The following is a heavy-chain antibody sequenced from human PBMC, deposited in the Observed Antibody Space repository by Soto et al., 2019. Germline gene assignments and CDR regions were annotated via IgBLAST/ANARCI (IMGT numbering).Heavy chain of an antibody. CDR2: IYYSGST. CDR3: ARRPYGSGSHGSLLYYYYYYYMDV. D-gene: IGHD3-10*01. CDR1: GGSISSSSYY. V-gene: IGHV4-39*01. J-gene: IGHJ6*03. Sequence: SETLSLTCTVSGGSISSSSYYWGWIRQPPGKGLEWIGSIYYSGSTYYNPSLKSRVTISVYTSKNQFSLKLSSVTAADTAVYYCARRPYGSGSHGSLLYYYYYYYMDVWGKGTTVTVSS.